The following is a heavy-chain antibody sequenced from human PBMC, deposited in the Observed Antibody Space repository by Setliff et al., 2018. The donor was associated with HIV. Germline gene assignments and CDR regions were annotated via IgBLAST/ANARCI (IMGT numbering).Heavy chain of an antibody. D-gene: IGHD4-17*01. CDR1: GYSFTNYW. CDR2: IYPGDSDA. CDR3: ARGGNGDYISVGYYYFMDV. J-gene: IGHJ6*03. V-gene: IGHV5-51*01. Sequence: PGESLKISCKGSGYSFTNYWIGWVRQVPGKGLEWMGVIYPGDSDAKYNPSFQDQVTISRDNAKNSLYLQMDSLRPEDTAVYSCARGGNGDYISVGYYYFMDVWGKGTTVTVSS.